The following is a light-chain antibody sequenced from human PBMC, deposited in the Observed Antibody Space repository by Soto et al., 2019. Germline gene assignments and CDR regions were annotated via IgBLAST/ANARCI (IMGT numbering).Light chain of an antibody. CDR2: EVS. Sequence: LTQPASVSGSPGQSITISCTGTGSDVGGYNYVSWYQQHPGKAPKLMIYEVSNRPSGVSNRFSGSKSGNTASLTISGLQAEDEADYYCCSFASSSTYVFGTGTKVTVL. CDR1: GSDVGGYNY. CDR3: CSFASSSTYV. J-gene: IGLJ1*01. V-gene: IGLV2-14*01.